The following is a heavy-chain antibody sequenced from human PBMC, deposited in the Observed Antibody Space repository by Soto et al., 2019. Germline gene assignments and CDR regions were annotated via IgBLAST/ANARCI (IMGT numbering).Heavy chain of an antibody. D-gene: IGHD3-10*01. CDR1: GFTLSNFA. CDR3: AKGRLRGLYNGNFDH. CDR2: VSGAGITT. J-gene: IGHJ5*02. V-gene: IGHV3-23*04. Sequence: EVQLEESGGDLVKPGGSLRLSCAASGFTLSNFAMSWVRQAPGKGLEWVSVVSGAGITTKYAASVKGRFTVARDNSKNTLSLEMGSLRAEDTGIYDCAKGRLRGLYNGNFDHWGHGTRVTVSS.